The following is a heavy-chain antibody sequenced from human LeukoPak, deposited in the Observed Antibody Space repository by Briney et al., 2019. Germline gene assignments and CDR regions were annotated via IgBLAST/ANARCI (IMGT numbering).Heavy chain of an antibody. D-gene: IGHD3-22*01. CDR2: IVVGSGNT. CDR1: GFTFTSSA. Sequence: GASVKVSCKASGFTFTSSAVQWVRQARGQRLEWIGWIVVGSGNTNYAQKFQERVTITRDMSTGTAYMELSSLRSEDTAVYYCARDLASSGYYWDWGQGTLVTVSS. CDR3: ARDLASSGYYWD. J-gene: IGHJ4*02. V-gene: IGHV1-58*01.